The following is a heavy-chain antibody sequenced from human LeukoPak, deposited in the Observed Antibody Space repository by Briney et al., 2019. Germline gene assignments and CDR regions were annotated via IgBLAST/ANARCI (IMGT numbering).Heavy chain of an antibody. CDR1: GFTFSSYA. D-gene: IGHD3-10*01. V-gene: IGHV3-23*01. CDR3: AKDSWGSGSPDY. Sequence: GGSLRLSRAASGFTFSSYAVSGVLQAPGKGLEWVSAISGSGGSTYFADSVKGRFTISRDNSKNTLYLQMNSLRAEDTAVYYCAKDSWGSGSPDYWGQGTLVTVSS. CDR2: ISGSGGST. J-gene: IGHJ4*02.